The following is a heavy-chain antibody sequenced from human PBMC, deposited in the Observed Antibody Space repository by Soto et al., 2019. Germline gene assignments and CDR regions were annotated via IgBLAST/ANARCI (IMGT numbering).Heavy chain of an antibody. CDR1: GLSLSTTGVG. CDR2: IYWDDDK. Sequence: QITLKESGPTLVKPTQTLTLTCTFSGLSLSTTGVGVGWIRQPPGKALEWLALIYWDDDKRYSPSLKSRLTINKDSSQNPVVLTMTNMDPVDTATYYCVQSRCGGDCLQSYSSHSYYGLDVWGQGTTVTVSS. V-gene: IGHV2-5*02. CDR3: VQSRCGGDCLQSYSSHSYYGLDV. D-gene: IGHD2-21*02. J-gene: IGHJ6*02.